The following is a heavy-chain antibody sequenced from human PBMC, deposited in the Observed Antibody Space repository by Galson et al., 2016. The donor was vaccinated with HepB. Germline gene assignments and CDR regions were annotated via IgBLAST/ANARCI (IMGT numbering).Heavy chain of an antibody. V-gene: IGHV3-23*01. CDR1: GFTFSSYA. D-gene: IGHD2-2*01. CDR3: ARDRGFYSSTWD. CDR2: ISDDGAP. Sequence: SLRLSCAASGFTFSSYAMSWVRQAPGNGLEWVSSISDDGAPYYVDSMKGRFTISRDNSKDTLYLQMISLRAEDTAVYYCARDRGFYSSTWDWGQGTLVTVSS. J-gene: IGHJ4*02.